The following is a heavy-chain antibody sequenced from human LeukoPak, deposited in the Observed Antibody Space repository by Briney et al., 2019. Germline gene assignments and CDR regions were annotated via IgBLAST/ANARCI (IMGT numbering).Heavy chain of an antibody. CDR1: GGTFSSCA. CDR3: ARGLNYYYGMDV. CDR2: IIPILGIA. Sequence: SVKVSCKASGGTFSSCAISWVRQAPGQGLEWMGRIIPILGIANYAQKFQGRVTITADKSTSTAYMELSSLRSEDTAAYYCARGLNYYYGMDVWGQGTTVTVSS. J-gene: IGHJ6*02. V-gene: IGHV1-69*04.